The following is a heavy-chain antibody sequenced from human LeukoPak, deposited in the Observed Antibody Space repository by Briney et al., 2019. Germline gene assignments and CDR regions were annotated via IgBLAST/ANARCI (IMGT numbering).Heavy chain of an antibody. Sequence: PGGSLRLSCARSGFSFSSYGMHWVRQAPGKGLEWLGYIWYDGSNPDYVDPVKGRFTISRDNSKNTVYLQMNSLRAEDTAVYHCARFVGSDYTGSFDLWGQGTPVTVSS. V-gene: IGHV3-33*01. J-gene: IGHJ4*02. CDR2: IWYDGSNP. CDR3: ARFVGSDYTGSFDL. D-gene: IGHD3-10*01. CDR1: GFSFSSYG.